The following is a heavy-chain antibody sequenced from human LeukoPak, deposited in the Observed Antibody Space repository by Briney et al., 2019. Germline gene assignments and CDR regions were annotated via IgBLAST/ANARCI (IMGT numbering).Heavy chain of an antibody. Sequence: SETLSLTCTVSGGSISSGGYYWSWIRQPPGKGLEWIGYIYHSGSTYYNPSLKSRVTISVDRSKNQFSLKLGSVTAADTAVYYCAIVKQQLVQVFFQHWGQGTLVTVSS. CDR2: IYHSGST. CDR1: GGSISSGGYY. CDR3: AIVKQQLVQVFFQH. D-gene: IGHD6-13*01. V-gene: IGHV4-30-2*01. J-gene: IGHJ1*01.